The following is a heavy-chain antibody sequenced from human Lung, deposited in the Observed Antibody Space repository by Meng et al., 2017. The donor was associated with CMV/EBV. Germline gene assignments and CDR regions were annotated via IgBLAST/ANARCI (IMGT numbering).Heavy chain of an antibody. J-gene: IGHJ6*02. D-gene: IGHD2-2*01. CDR1: GFTFSSYA. Sequence: GEXXKISCAASGFTFSSYAMSWVRQAPGKGLEWVSAISGSGGSTYYADSVKGRFTISRDNSKNTLYLQMNSLRAEDTAVYYCAIAVPDGYYYGMDVWGQGTTVTVSS. V-gene: IGHV3-23*01. CDR3: AIAVPDGYYYGMDV. CDR2: ISGSGGST.